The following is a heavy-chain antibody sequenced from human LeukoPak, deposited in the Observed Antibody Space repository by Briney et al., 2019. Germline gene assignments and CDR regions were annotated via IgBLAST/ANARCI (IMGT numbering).Heavy chain of an antibody. D-gene: IGHD3-22*01. CDR3: ARDWYYYDSSGYYEY. V-gene: IGHV3-66*01. CDR2: IYSGGST. Sequence: GGSLRLSCAASGFNFNAYSMAWVRQAPGKGLEWVSVIYSGGSTYYADSVKGRFTISRDNSKNTLYLQMNSLRAEDTAVYYCARDWYYYDSSGYYEYWGQGTLVTVSS. CDR1: GFNFNAYS. J-gene: IGHJ4*02.